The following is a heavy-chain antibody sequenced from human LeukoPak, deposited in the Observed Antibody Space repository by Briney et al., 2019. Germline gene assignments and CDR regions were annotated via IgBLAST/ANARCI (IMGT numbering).Heavy chain of an antibody. V-gene: IGHV3-21*01. CDR2: ISSSTSYI. CDR3: ARETYCSGGSCYKGNAFDI. D-gene: IGHD2-15*01. CDR1: GFIFSTYS. J-gene: IGHJ3*02. Sequence: PGGSLRLSCAASGFIFSTYSMNWVRQAPGKGLEWVSSISSSTSYIYYADSVKGRFTISRDNAKNSLYLQMNSLRADDTAVYYCARETYCSGGSCYKGNAFDIWGQGTMVTVSS.